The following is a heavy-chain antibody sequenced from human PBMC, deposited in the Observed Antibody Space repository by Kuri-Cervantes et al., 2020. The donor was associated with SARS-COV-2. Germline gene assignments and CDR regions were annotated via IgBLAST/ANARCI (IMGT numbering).Heavy chain of an antibody. V-gene: IGHV1-69*10. CDR3: ARGGVATPYYAMDV. Sequence: SVKVSCKASGGTFRNYGFSWVRQAPGQRLEWMGGIIPILGPANYAPRFQGRATIAADQSTNIAYVELNSLTSEDTAVYYCARGGVATPYYAMDVWGQGTTVTVSS. D-gene: IGHD2-21*01. J-gene: IGHJ6*02. CDR1: GGTFRNYG. CDR2: IIPILGPA.